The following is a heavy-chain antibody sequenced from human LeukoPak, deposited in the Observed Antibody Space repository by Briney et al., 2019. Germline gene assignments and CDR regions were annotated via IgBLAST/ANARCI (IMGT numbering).Heavy chain of an antibody. CDR2: IYYSGIT. J-gene: IGHJ4*02. Sequence: SETLSLTCTVSGGSISSSAYYWSWIPQHPGKGLEWIGYIYYSGITYYNPSLKSRVTISVDTSKDQFSLNLSSVTAADTAVYYCARDGDCSSDSCYFDYWGQGILVTVSS. D-gene: IGHD2-2*01. CDR3: ARDGDCSSDSCYFDY. CDR1: GGSISSSAYY. V-gene: IGHV4-31*03.